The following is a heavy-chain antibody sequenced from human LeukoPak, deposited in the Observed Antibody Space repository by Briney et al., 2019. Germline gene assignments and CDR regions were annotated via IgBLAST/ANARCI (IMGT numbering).Heavy chain of an antibody. CDR2: ISYDGSNK. Sequence: GGSLRLSCAASGFTFSSYAMHWVRQAPGKGLEWVAVISYDGSNKYYADSVKGRFTISRDNSKNTLYLRMNSLRAEDTAVYYCARERYYYDSSGYYHAFDIWGQGTMVTVSS. V-gene: IGHV3-30-3*01. CDR3: ARERYYYDSSGYYHAFDI. CDR1: GFTFSSYA. J-gene: IGHJ3*02. D-gene: IGHD3-22*01.